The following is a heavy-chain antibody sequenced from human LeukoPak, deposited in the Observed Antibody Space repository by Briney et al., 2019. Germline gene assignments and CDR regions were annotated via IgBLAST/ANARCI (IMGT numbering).Heavy chain of an antibody. V-gene: IGHV3-30-3*01. CDR2: ISYDGSNK. CDR1: GFTFSSYA. Sequence: GRSLRLSCAASGFTFSSYAMHWVRQAPGKGLEWVAVISYDGSNKYYADSVKGRFTISRDNSKNTLYLQMNSLRAEDTAVYYCARDLIAAAGNFDYWGQGTLVTVSS. J-gene: IGHJ4*02. CDR3: ARDLIAAAGNFDY. D-gene: IGHD6-13*01.